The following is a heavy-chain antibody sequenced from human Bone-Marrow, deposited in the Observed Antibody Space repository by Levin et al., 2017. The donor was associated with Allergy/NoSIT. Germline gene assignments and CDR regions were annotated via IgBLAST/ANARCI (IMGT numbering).Heavy chain of an antibody. J-gene: IGHJ3*02. Sequence: GESLKISCKVSGDTLTDLSIYWVRQTPGKGLEWMGGLDPEDGRTISAQSFKGRVSMSEDPSTETASMELSGLTSDDTAVYYCATDWYDQRHAFDIWGQGTVVTVSS. V-gene: IGHV1-24*01. CDR1: GDTLTDLS. CDR2: LDPEDGRT. D-gene: IGHD1-1*01. CDR3: ATDWYDQRHAFDI.